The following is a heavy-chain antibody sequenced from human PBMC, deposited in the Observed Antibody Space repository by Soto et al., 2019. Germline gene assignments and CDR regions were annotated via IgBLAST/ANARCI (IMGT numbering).Heavy chain of an antibody. D-gene: IGHD3-10*01. CDR2: ISYDGSNK. CDR1: GFTFSSYA. CDR3: ARDGARSPLWFGELLYEEADY. J-gene: IGHJ4*02. V-gene: IGHV3-30-3*01. Sequence: GSLRLSCAASGFTFSSYAMHWVRQAPGKGLEWVAVISYDGSNKYYADSVKGRFTISRDNSKNTLYLQMNSLRAEDTAVYYCARDGARSPLWFGELLYEEADYWGQGTLVTVSS.